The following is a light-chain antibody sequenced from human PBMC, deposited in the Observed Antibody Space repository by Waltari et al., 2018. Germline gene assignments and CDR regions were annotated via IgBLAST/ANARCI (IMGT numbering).Light chain of an antibody. CDR1: SSDVGAYDY. V-gene: IGLV2-14*03. CDR3: SAYTTSVTLV. J-gene: IGLJ1*01. Sequence: QSALTQPASVSGSPGQSITISCTGTSSDVGAYDYVSWYQQHPGKAPQLMIYDVSNRPSGISNRFSGSKSGNPASLSISGLQTEDEAEYYCSAYTTSVTLVFGTGTKVTVL. CDR2: DVS.